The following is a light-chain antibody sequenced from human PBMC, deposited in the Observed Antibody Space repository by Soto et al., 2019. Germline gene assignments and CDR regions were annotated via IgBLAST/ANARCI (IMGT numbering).Light chain of an antibody. CDR1: SSDVGSYNL. J-gene: IGLJ1*01. V-gene: IGLV2-23*02. CDR2: EVT. Sequence: QSALAHPASLSGSLGQSITISCTGTSSDVGSYNLVSWYQQHPGKAPKLIIYEVTKRPSGVFNRFSGSKSGNTASLIISGLQAEDEADYYCCSYAGFNTPYVFGTGTKVTVL. CDR3: CSYAGFNTPYV.